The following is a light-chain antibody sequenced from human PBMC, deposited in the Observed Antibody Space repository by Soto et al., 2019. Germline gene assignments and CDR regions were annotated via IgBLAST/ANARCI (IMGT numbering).Light chain of an antibody. J-gene: IGKJ3*01. V-gene: IGKV1-39*01. CDR2: AAS. CDR3: QQSYSTPLT. CDR1: QSISSY. Sequence: IQLPQSPSSLSASVGDRVPLTCRASQSISSYLNWYQQKPGKAPKLLIYAASSLQSGVPSRFSGSGSGTDFTLTTSSLQPEDFATYYCQQSYSTPLTFGPGTKVD.